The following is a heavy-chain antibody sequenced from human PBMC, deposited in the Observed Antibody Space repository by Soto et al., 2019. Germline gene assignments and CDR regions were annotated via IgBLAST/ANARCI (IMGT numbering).Heavy chain of an antibody. J-gene: IGHJ4*02. CDR1: GYTFGSYA. V-gene: IGHV1-3*01. CDR3: ARDPGYSYGYN. Sequence: ASVKVSCSASGYTFGSYAMHCVRHAPGQRLEWMGWINAGNGNTKYSQKFQVRVTITRDTSASTGYMELSSLRSEDTAVYYCARDPGYSYGYNWGQGTLVTVSS. CDR2: INAGNGNT. D-gene: IGHD5-18*01.